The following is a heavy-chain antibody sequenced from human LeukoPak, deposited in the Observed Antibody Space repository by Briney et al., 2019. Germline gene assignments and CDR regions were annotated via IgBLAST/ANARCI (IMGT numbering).Heavy chain of an antibody. D-gene: IGHD6-13*01. CDR3: ARITSSWYEQGDNWFDP. CDR2: ISSSSSYI. V-gene: IGHV3-21*01. J-gene: IGHJ5*02. Sequence: PGGSLRLSCAASGFTFSSYSMNWVRQAPGKGLEWVSSISSSSSYIYYADSVKGRFTISRDNAKNSLYLQMNSLRAEDTAVYYCARITSSWYEQGDNWFDPWGQGTLVTVSS. CDR1: GFTFSSYS.